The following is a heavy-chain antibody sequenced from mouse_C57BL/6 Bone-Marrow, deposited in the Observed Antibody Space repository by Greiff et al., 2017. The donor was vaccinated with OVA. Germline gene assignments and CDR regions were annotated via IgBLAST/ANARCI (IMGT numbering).Heavy chain of an antibody. CDR3: TRGYSNYYAMDY. CDR1: GYTFTDYE. Sequence: LQESGAELVRPGASVTLSCKASGYTFTDYEMHWVKPTPVHGLEWIGAIDPETGGTAYNQTFKGKAILTADKTSSTAYMALRSLTSEDTASYYCTRGYSNYYAMDYWGQGTSVTVSS. J-gene: IGHJ4*01. CDR2: IDPETGGT. V-gene: IGHV1-15*01. D-gene: IGHD2-5*01.